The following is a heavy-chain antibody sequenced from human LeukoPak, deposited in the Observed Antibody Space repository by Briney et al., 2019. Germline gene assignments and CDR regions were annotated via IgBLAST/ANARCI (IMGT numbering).Heavy chain of an antibody. V-gene: IGHV3-23*01. Sequence: GGSLRLSCAVSGITLSNYGMSWVRQAPGKGLEWVAGISDRGGRTNYADSVKGRFTISRDDSKNTLYLQMNSLRAEDTAVYYCARGHSSSWYFDYWGQGTLVTVSS. CDR3: ARGHSSSWYFDY. CDR1: GITLSNYG. J-gene: IGHJ4*02. D-gene: IGHD6-13*01. CDR2: ISDRGGRT.